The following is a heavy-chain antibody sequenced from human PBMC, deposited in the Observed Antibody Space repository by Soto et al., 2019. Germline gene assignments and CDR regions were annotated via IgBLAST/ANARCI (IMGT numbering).Heavy chain of an antibody. D-gene: IGHD1-26*01. J-gene: IGHJ5*02. CDR1: GYTFTSYG. CDR2: ISAYNGNT. CDR3: ARSSGTSYIWFDP. Sequence: QVQLVQSGAEVKKPGASVKVSCKASGYTFTSYGISWVRQAPGQGLEWMGWISAYNGNTNYAQKLQGRVTMTTDTSTSKAYMEVRSLRSDDPAVYYCARSSGTSYIWFDPWGQGTLVTVSS. V-gene: IGHV1-18*01.